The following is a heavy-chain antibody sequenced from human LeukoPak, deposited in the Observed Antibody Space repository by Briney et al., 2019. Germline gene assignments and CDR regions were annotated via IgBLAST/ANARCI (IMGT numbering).Heavy chain of an antibody. CDR2: IYYSGST. D-gene: IGHD3-3*01. J-gene: IGHJ5*02. V-gene: IGHV4-59*01. Sequence: SETLSLTCTVSGGSLSSYYWSWLRQPPGKGLEWIGYIYYSGSTNYNPSLKSRVTISVDTSKNQFSLKLSSVTAADTAVYYCARDQREWSGYYFGFDPWGQGTLVTVSS. CDR3: ARDQREWSGYYFGFDP. CDR1: GGSLSSYY.